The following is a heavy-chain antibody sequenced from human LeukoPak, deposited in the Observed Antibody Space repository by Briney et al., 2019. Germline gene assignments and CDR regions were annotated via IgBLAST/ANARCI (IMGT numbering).Heavy chain of an antibody. V-gene: IGHV1-69*05. CDR2: IIPIFGTA. CDR1: GGTFSSYA. CDR3: ATGDCLNSGYDLYYFDY. J-gene: IGHJ4*02. Sequence: SVKVSCKASGGTFSSYAISWVRQAPGQGLEWMGGIIPIFGTANYAQKFQGRVTITTDESTSTAYMELSSLRSEDTAVYYCATGDCLNSGYDLYYFDYWGQGTLVTVSS. D-gene: IGHD5-12*01.